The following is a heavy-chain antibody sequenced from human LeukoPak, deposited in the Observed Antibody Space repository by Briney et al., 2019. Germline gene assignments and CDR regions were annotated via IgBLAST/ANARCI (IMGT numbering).Heavy chain of an antibody. CDR3: ARGDYYDSSGYLAY. V-gene: IGHV1-2*02. D-gene: IGHD3-22*01. Sequence: GASVKVSCKASGYTFIGYYMHWVRQAPGQGLGWMGWINPNSGGTNYAQKFQGRVTMTRDTSISTAYMELSRLRSDDTAVYYCARGDYYDSSGYLAYWGQGTLVTVSS. J-gene: IGHJ4*02. CDR2: INPNSGGT. CDR1: GYTFIGYY.